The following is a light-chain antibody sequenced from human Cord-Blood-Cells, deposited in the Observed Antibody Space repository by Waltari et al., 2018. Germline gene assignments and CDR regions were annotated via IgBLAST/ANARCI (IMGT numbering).Light chain of an antibody. V-gene: IGKV1-33*01. CDR1: QDISNY. CDR2: DAS. CDR3: QQYDNLPLT. Sequence: DIQMTKSLSSLSASVGDRVPITCQASQDISNYLNWYQQKPGKAPKLLIYDASNLETGVPSRFSGSGSGTDFTFTISSLQPEDIATYYCQQYDNLPLTFGGGTKVEIK. J-gene: IGKJ4*01.